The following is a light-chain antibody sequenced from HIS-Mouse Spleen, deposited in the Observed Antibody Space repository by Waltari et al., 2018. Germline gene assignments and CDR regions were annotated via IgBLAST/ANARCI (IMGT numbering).Light chain of an antibody. Sequence: QSALTQPASVSGSPGQSITISCTGTSSDVGSYNLVSWYQQHPGKAPKLMIYEGSKRRPGFSNRVPGSKSDNTASLTSSGLQAEDEADYYCCSYAGSSTWVFGGGTKLTVL. CDR1: SSDVGSYNL. CDR3: CSYAGSSTWV. V-gene: IGLV2-23*01. CDR2: EGS. J-gene: IGLJ3*02.